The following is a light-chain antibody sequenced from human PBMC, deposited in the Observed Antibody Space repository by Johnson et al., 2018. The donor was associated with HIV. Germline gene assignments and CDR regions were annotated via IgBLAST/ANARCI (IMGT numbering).Light chain of an antibody. J-gene: IGLJ1*01. CDR3: GTWDNSLSTGAV. Sequence: QLVLSQPPSVSAAPGQKVTVSCSGSSSNIGSNDVSWYQQLPGTAPKLLIYENNKRPSGIPDRFSGSKSGTSATLGIAGLQTGDAADYYSGTWDNSLSTGAVFGTGTKVTVL. V-gene: IGLV1-51*01. CDR1: SSNIGSND. CDR2: ENN.